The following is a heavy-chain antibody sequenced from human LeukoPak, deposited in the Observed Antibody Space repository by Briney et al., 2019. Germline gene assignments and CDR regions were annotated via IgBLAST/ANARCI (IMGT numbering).Heavy chain of an antibody. V-gene: IGHV1-46*01. CDR1: GYTFTGYY. Sequence: VASVKVSCKASGYTFTGYYMHWVRQAPGQGLEWMGIINPSGGSTSYAQKFQGRVTMTRDTSTSTVYMELSSLRSEDTAVYYCARDRHGYCSGGSCYFESYFDYWGQGTLVTVSS. D-gene: IGHD2-15*01. CDR3: ARDRHGYCSGGSCYFESYFDY. J-gene: IGHJ4*02. CDR2: INPSGGST.